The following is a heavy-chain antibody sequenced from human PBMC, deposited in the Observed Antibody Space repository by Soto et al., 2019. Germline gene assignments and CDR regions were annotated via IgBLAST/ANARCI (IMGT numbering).Heavy chain of an antibody. Sequence: GSLRLSCAASGFTFSSYAMHWVRQAPGKGLEWVAVISYDGSNKYYADSVKGRFTISRDNSKNTLYLQMNSLRAEDTAVYYCARDQVRRGYSGYEPNDAFDIWGQGTMVTVS. CDR1: GFTFSSYA. CDR2: ISYDGSNK. CDR3: ARDQVRRGYSGYEPNDAFDI. J-gene: IGHJ3*02. V-gene: IGHV3-30-3*01. D-gene: IGHD5-12*01.